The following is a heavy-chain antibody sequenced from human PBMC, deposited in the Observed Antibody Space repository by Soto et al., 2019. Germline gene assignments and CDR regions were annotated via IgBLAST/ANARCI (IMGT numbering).Heavy chain of an antibody. CDR3: ARGVYYYDSSGPFDI. CDR2: IYDSGST. V-gene: IGHV4-30-4*01. D-gene: IGHD3-22*01. CDR1: GGSISSADYY. J-gene: IGHJ3*02. Sequence: SETLSLTCTVSGGSISSADYYWNWVRQPPGKGLEWIGYIYDSGSTYYNPSLKSRLTISGGTSKKQFSLELSSVTAADAAVYYCARGVYYYDSSGPFDIWGQGTMVTVSS.